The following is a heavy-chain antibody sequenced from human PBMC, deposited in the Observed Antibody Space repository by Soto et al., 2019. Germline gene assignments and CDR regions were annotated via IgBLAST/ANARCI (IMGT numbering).Heavy chain of an antibody. CDR2: ISYDGSNE. J-gene: IGHJ4*02. CDR1: GFTFSSYA. V-gene: IGHV3-30-3*01. CDR3: ARGYLTYGYTFGY. D-gene: IGHD5-12*01. Sequence: QVQLVESGGGVVQPGRSLRLSCAASGFTFSSYAMHWVRQAPGKGLEWVAVISYDGSNEYYADTVKGRFTISRDNSKNTLYLQMNSLRPEDTAVYYCARGYLTYGYTFGYWCQGTLVTVSS.